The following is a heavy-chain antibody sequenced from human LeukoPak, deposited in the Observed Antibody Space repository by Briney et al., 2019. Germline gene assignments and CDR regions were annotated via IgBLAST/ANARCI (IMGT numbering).Heavy chain of an antibody. J-gene: IGHJ3*02. V-gene: IGHV1-2*02. CDR1: GYTFTGYY. D-gene: IGHD3-10*01. Sequence: ASVTVSCKASGYTFTGYYMHWVRQAPGQGLEWMGWINPNSGGTNYAQKFQGRVTMTRDTSISTAYMELSRLRSDDTAVYYCARDRSSLYYYGSGNAFDIWGQGTMVTVSS. CDR3: ARDRSSLYYYGSGNAFDI. CDR2: INPNSGGT.